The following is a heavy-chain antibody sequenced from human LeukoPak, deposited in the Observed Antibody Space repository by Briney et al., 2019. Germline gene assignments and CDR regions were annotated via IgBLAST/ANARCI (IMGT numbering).Heavy chain of an antibody. CDR3: ARGVDSGYPYFDH. D-gene: IGHD5-12*01. Sequence: GASVKVSCKASGYTFTGYYMHWMRQAPGQGLEWMGWINPNSGGTNSAQKFQGRVTMTRDTSISTAYMELSRLRSDDTAMYYCARGVDSGYPYFDHWGQGTLVTVSS. V-gene: IGHV1-2*02. CDR1: GYTFTGYY. CDR2: INPNSGGT. J-gene: IGHJ4*02.